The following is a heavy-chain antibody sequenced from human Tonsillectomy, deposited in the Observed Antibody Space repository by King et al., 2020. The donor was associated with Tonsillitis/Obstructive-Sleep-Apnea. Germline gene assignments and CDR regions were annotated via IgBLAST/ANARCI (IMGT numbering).Heavy chain of an antibody. CDR3: ARVYERSSSSGSQPNWFDP. Sequence: QLVQSGAEVKKPGASVKVSCKASGYTFTSYGISWVRQAPGQGLEWMGWISAYNGNTNYAQKLQGRVTMTTDTSTSTAYMQLRSLRSDDTAVYYCARVYERSSSSGSQPNWFDPWGQGTLVTVSS. CDR2: ISAYNGNT. V-gene: IGHV1-18*01. J-gene: IGHJ5*02. CDR1: GYTFTSYG. D-gene: IGHD6-19*01.